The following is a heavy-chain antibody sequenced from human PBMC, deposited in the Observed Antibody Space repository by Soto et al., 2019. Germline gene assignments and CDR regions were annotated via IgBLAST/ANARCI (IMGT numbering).Heavy chain of an antibody. V-gene: IGHV1-69*06. D-gene: IGHD1-26*01. CDR2: IMPTFGSA. CDR3: ASERSAQYFDY. Sequence: SVKVSCKASGGTFSGHGIAWVRQVPGQGLEWMGGIMPTFGSATYAPKFQGRVTISADKSTSTAYMELSGLRSEDTAVYFCASERSAQYFDYWGQGTLVTVSS. J-gene: IGHJ4*02. CDR1: GGTFSGHG.